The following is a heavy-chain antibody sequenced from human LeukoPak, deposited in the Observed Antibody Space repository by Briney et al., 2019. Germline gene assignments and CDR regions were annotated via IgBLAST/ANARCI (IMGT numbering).Heavy chain of an antibody. J-gene: IGHJ4*02. CDR2: INAGNGNT. D-gene: IGHD3-16*01. CDR3: ARDGGYEGNEPREMDY. Sequence: ASVKVSCKASGYTFTSFALHWVRQAPGQRLEWMGWINAGNGNTKYSQKFQGRVTIFRDTSATTAYMVLSSLRSEDTAVYYCARDGGYEGNEPREMDYWGQGTLVTVPS. CDR1: GYTFTSFA. V-gene: IGHV1-3*01.